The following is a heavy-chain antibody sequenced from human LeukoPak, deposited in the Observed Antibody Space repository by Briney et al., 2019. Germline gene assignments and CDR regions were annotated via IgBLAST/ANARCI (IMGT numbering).Heavy chain of an antibody. Sequence: GGSLRPSCAASGFTFSSYAMSWVRQAPGKGLEWVSAISGSGGSTYYADSVKGRFTISRDNSKNTLYLQMISLRAEDTAVYYCAKDSGEYYDSSGFDAFDIWGQGTMVTVSS. CDR1: GFTFSSYA. J-gene: IGHJ3*02. D-gene: IGHD3-22*01. V-gene: IGHV3-23*01. CDR3: AKDSGEYYDSSGFDAFDI. CDR2: ISGSGGST.